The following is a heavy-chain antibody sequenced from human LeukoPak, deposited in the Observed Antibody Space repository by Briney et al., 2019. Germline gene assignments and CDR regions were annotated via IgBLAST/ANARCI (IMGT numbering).Heavy chain of an antibody. V-gene: IGHV4-59*01. J-gene: IGHJ5*02. D-gene: IGHD2-15*01. Sequence: PSETLSLTCTVSGGSISNKYWSWIRQPPGKGLEWIGYIYYSGSTNYNPSLKSRVTILVDTSKNQFSLKLSSVTAADTAVYYCARASCGGGTCYDSRGWFDPWGQGTLVTVSS. CDR3: ARASCGGGTCYDSRGWFDP. CDR1: GGSISNKY. CDR2: IYYSGST.